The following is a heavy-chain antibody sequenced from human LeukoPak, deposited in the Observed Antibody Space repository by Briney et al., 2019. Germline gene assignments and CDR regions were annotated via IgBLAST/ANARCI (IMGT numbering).Heavy chain of an antibody. CDR3: ARLPNTMIVAEREHGSYYFDY. CDR2: ISYDGSNK. Sequence: GGSLRLSCAASGFTFSSYAVHWVRQAPGKGLEWGAVISYDGSNKYYADSVKGRFTISRDNSKNTLYLQMNSLRAEDTAVYYCARLPNTMIVAEREHGSYYFDYWGQGTLVTVSS. D-gene: IGHD3-22*01. CDR1: GFTFSSYA. J-gene: IGHJ4*02. V-gene: IGHV3-30*04.